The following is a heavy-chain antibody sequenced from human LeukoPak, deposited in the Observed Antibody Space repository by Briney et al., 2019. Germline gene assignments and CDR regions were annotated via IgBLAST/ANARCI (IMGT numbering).Heavy chain of an antibody. CDR1: GGSISSSSYS. CDR2: IYYSGST. CDR3: ATSPIYYSNYLFY. J-gene: IGHJ4*02. V-gene: IGHV4-39*01. Sequence: SETLSLTCTVSGGSISSSSYSWGWIRQPPGKGLEWIGSIYYSGSTYYNPSLKSRVTISVDTSKNQFSLKLSSVTAADTAVYYCATSPIYYSNYLFYWGQGTLVTVSS. D-gene: IGHD4-11*01.